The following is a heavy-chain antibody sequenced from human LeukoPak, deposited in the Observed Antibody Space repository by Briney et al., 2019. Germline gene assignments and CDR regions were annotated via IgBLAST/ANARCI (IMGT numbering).Heavy chain of an antibody. CDR1: GYTFTGYY. D-gene: IGHD5-18*01. Sequence: ASVKVSCKPSGYTFTGYYMYWVRQAPGQGLEWMGWINPNSGGTNYAQKFQGRVTMTRDTSISTAYMELSRLRSDDTAVYYCARAFYVDTAMVNVGYWGQGTLVTVSS. CDR3: ARAFYVDTAMVNVGY. J-gene: IGHJ4*02. V-gene: IGHV1-2*02. CDR2: INPNSGGT.